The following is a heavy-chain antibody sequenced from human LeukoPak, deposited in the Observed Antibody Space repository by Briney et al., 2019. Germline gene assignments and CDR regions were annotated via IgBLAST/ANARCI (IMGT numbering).Heavy chain of an antibody. J-gene: IGHJ4*02. CDR3: ARVYDRSGPHFDY. D-gene: IGHD3-22*01. CDR1: GASISTYY. CDR2: IHYSGST. Sequence: SETLSLTCTVSGASISTYYWSWIRQPPGKGLESIGDIHYSGSTNYSPSLKSRVTISVDTSKNQLSLKLSSVTAADTAVYYCARVYDRSGPHFDYWGQGTLVTVSS. V-gene: IGHV4-59*01.